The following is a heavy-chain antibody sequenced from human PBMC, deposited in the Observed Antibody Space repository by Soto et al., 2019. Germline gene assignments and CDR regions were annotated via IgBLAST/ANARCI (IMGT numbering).Heavy chain of an antibody. CDR3: ATSHYYGSGSSGY. J-gene: IGHJ4*02. Sequence: QVQLQESGPGLVKPSQTLSLTCTVSGGSISSGDYYWSWIRQHPGEGLGWIGYIHYSGSTYYNPSLKSRVXXSXDXXKSQFSLKLRSVTAADTAVYYCATSHYYGSGSSGYWGQGTLVTVSS. V-gene: IGHV4-31*03. CDR1: GGSISSGDYY. D-gene: IGHD3-10*01. CDR2: IHYSGST.